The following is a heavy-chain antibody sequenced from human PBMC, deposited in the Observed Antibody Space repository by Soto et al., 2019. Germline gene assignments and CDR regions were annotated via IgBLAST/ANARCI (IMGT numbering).Heavy chain of an antibody. Sequence: QVQLVESGGGVVQPGRSLRLSCAASGFTFNSYGMHWVRQGPGNGLEWVAFISYDSTKTYYADSVKGRFTISRDNSNSALYVQMNSLTGEDTAVYYCARTRSAWSDFHYYSLDVWGQGPRSPSP. CDR2: ISYDSTKT. V-gene: IGHV3-30*03. CDR3: ARTRSAWSDFHYYSLDV. CDR1: GFTFNSYG. D-gene: IGHD1-26*01. J-gene: IGHJ6*02.